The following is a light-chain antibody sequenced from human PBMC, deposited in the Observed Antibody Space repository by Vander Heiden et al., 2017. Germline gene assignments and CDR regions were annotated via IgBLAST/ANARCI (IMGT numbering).Light chain of an antibody. J-gene: IGKJ2*01. Sequence: DIQMTQSPSSLSASVGDRVTITCRATQGIRDRLAWYQQKPGKAPKRLIYDASKLQRGVPSRFSGSGFRTEFTLTISSLQPEDFATYYCRQHDTYLFTFGQGTKLEIK. CDR1: QGIRDR. CDR3: RQHDTYLFT. V-gene: IGKV1-17*01. CDR2: DAS.